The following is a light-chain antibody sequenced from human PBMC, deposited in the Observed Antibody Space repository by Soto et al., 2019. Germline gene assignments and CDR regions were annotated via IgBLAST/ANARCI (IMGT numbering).Light chain of an antibody. CDR3: QSDDSSLSVWV. V-gene: IGLV1-40*01. CDR1: SSNIGAGYD. Sequence: QLVLTQPPSVSGAPGQRVTISCTGSSSNIGAGYDVHWYHQLPGTAPKLLIYGNNNRPSGVPDRFSGSRSGTSASLAITGLQAEDEADYYCQSDDSSLSVWVFGGGTKLTVL. J-gene: IGLJ3*02. CDR2: GNN.